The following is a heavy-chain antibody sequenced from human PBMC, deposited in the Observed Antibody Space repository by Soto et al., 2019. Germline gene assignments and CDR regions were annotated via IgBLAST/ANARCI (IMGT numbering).Heavy chain of an antibody. Sequence: LRLSCAASGFTFSSYAMSWVRQAPGKGLEWVSAISGSGGSTYYADSVKGRFTISRDNSKNTLYLQMNSLRAEDTAVYYCAGSGYYYYYYGMDVWGQGTTVTVSS. D-gene: IGHD3-22*01. CDR2: ISGSGGST. CDR3: AGSGYYYYYYGMDV. J-gene: IGHJ6*02. V-gene: IGHV3-23*01. CDR1: GFTFSSYA.